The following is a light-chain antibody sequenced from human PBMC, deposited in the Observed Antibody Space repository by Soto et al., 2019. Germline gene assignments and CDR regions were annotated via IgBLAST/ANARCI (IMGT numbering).Light chain of an antibody. Sequence: VLTQTPRSSLVSLVQPASISCMSSQILLHSNGYNYLDWYLQKPGQSPQLLIYLGSNRASGVPDRFSGSGSGTDFTLKISRVEAEDVGVYYCMQPLQSWKFGQGTKVDIK. CDR1: QILLHSNGYNY. CDR2: LGS. CDR3: MQPLQSWK. V-gene: IGKV2-28*01. J-gene: IGKJ1*01.